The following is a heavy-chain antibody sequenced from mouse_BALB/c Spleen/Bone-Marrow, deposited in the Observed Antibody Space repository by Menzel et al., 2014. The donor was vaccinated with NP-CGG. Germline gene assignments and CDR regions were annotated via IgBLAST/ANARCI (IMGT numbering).Heavy chain of an antibody. Sequence: EVQLQESGAELVNPGASVKLSRTASGFNIKDTYMHWVKPRPEQGLEWIGRIDPANVNTKYDPNFQGKATITADTSSNTAYLQLSSLTSEDTAVYYCAREVHYYGYWFAYWGQGTLVAVSA. V-gene: IGHV14-3*02. D-gene: IGHD1-2*01. CDR3: AREVHYYGYWFAY. J-gene: IGHJ3*01. CDR2: IDPANVNT. CDR1: GFNIKDTY.